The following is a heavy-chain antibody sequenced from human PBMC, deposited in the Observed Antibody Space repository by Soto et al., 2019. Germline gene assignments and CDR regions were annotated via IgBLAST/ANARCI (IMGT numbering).Heavy chain of an antibody. D-gene: IGHD3-22*01. CDR1: GGTFSSYA. J-gene: IGHJ4*02. CDR2: IIPIFGTA. V-gene: IGHV1-69*13. Sequence: SVKVSCKASGGTFSSYAISWVRQAPGQGLEWMGGIIPIFGTANYAQKFQGRVTITADESTSTAYMELSSLRSEDTAVYYCAIVPYYYDSSAYWGYWGQGTLVTVSS. CDR3: AIVPYYYDSSAYWGY.